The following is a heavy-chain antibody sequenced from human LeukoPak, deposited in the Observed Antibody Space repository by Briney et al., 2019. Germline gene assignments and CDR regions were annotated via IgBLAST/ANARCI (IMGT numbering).Heavy chain of an antibody. CDR1: GYTFTTYG. D-gene: IGHD1-26*01. J-gene: IGHJ4*02. Sequence: PGGSLRLSCVGSGYTFTTYGMSWVRQAPGKGLEWVSGLDNNGDNTYYADSVKGRFTISRDNSKNTLYLQMNSLRVEDTAVYYCAKIAETSGTYGQGFDYWGQGPLVTVSS. CDR2: LDNNGDNT. V-gene: IGHV3-23*01. CDR3: AKIAETSGTYGQGFDY.